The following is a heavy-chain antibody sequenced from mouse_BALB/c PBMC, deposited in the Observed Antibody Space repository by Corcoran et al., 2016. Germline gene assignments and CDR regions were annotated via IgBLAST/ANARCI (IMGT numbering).Heavy chain of an antibody. J-gene: IGHJ4*01. CDR1: GYSFTSYY. D-gene: IGHD3-2*02. CDR2: IFPGSGNT. Sequence: QVQLQQSGPELVKPGATVKISCKASGYSFTSYYIHWVKQRPGQGLEWIGWIFPGSGNTKYNEKFKGKATLTADTSSSTAYMQLSSLTSEDSAVYFCARGRLLLSMDYWCQGTSVTVSS. V-gene: IGHV1-66*01. CDR3: ARGRLLLSMDY.